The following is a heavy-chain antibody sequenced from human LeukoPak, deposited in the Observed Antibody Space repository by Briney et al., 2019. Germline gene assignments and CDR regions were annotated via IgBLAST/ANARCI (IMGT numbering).Heavy chain of an antibody. CDR2: ISFDGGN. J-gene: IGHJ4*02. V-gene: IGHV3-30*18. CDR1: GFTFSSYG. Sequence: GGSLRLSCAASGFTFSSYGMHWVRQAPGKGLEWVAFISFDGGNNYTDSVKGRFTISRDNSKNTLYLQMNNLRTEDTAVYYCAKDVRHCSTTSCPLDYWGQGTPVTVSS. CDR3: AKDVRHCSTTSCPLDY. D-gene: IGHD2-2*01.